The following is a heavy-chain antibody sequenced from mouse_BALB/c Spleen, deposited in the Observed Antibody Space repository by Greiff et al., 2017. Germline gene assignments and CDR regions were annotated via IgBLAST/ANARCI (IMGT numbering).Heavy chain of an antibody. Sequence: EVKVVESGGGLVKPGGSLKLSCAASGFTFSSYAMSWVRQTPEKRLEWVATISSGGSYTYYPDSVKGRFTISRDNAKNTLYLQMSSLRSEDTAMYYCASTGSSYGNYAMDYWGQGTSVTVSS. CDR1: GFTFSSYA. CDR3: ASTGSSYGNYAMDY. J-gene: IGHJ4*01. D-gene: IGHD2-1*01. V-gene: IGHV5-9-3*01. CDR2: ISSGGSYT.